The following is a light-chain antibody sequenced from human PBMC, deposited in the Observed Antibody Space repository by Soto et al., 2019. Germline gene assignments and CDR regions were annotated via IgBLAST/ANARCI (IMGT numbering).Light chain of an antibody. Sequence: QSALTQPASVPGSPGQSITISCTGTSSDVGGYNYVSWYQQHPGKAPKFMISEVSNRPSGVSNRFSASKSGNTASLTISGLQAEDEADYYCSSYTSSSTLVFGTGTKLTVL. CDR3: SSYTSSSTLV. CDR1: SSDVGGYNY. CDR2: EVS. V-gene: IGLV2-14*01. J-gene: IGLJ1*01.